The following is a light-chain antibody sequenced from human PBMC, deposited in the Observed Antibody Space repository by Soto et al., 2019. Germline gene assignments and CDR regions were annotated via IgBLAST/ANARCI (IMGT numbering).Light chain of an antibody. J-gene: IGKJ4*01. Sequence: DIVMTQSPDSLAVSLGERATINCESSQSVLYSSNNKNDLAWYQQRPGQPPKLLIYWASTRESGVPDRFSGSGSGTDFTLTISSLQAEDVAVYYCQQYYSIPLTFGGGTKVEIK. CDR3: QQYYSIPLT. CDR1: QSVLYSSNNKND. CDR2: WAS. V-gene: IGKV4-1*01.